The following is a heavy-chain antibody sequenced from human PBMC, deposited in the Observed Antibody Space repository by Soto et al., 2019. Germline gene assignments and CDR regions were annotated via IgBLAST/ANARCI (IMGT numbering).Heavy chain of an antibody. J-gene: IGHJ5*02. CDR3: ARGPSGDKVDL. D-gene: IGHD7-27*01. CDR1: GVSNNSGNSS. CDR2: IYNGGTT. Sequence: SETLSLTCTVSGVSNNSGNSSWSWIRQSPDKGLEWIGHIYNGGTTYNNPSLQSRVTISVDTSKTQFSLTLNSVTAADTAVYYCARGPSGDKVDLWGQGTLVTVSS. V-gene: IGHV4-30-4*01.